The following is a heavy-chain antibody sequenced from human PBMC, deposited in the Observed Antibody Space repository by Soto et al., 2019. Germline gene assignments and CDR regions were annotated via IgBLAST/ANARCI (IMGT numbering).Heavy chain of an antibody. V-gene: IGHV3-23*01. J-gene: IGHJ6*02. CDR1: GFTFSNYA. CDR3: AKDKSSGSYWGRYFYGLDV. Sequence: GGSLRLSCAASGFTFSNYAMSWVRQAPGRGLEWVSTISGSGGRTYYADSAKGRFTISRDDSKNTLYLQMNSLRAEDTAVYYCAKDKSSGSYWGRYFYGLDVWGQGTTVTVSS. D-gene: IGHD3-10*01. CDR2: ISGSGGRT.